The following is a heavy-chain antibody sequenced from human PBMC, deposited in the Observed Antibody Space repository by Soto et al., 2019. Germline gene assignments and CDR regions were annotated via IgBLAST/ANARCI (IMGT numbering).Heavy chain of an antibody. D-gene: IGHD3-10*01. CDR2: ISNDGKNK. CDR3: ARDYNHFGSGLHAFDI. CDR1: RFTFTSYA. J-gene: IGHJ3*02. Sequence: GGFLRLSCAASRFTFTSYAMHWVRQTPGKGLEWLAVISNDGKNKYYTDSVKGRFVISRDNYKNTLYLQMNSLRVEDTAVYFCARDYNHFGSGLHAFDIWGHGTRVTVSS. V-gene: IGHV3-30*09.